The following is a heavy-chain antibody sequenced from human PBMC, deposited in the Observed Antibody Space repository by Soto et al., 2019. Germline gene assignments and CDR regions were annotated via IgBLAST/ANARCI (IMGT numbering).Heavy chain of an antibody. CDR3: ARDLFGSGRAPLDY. V-gene: IGHV3-30*03. CDR1: GFTFSDYG. D-gene: IGHD3-10*01. J-gene: IGHJ4*02. CDR2: VSHHGALQ. Sequence: PGGSLRLSCAASGFTFSDYGMQWFRQAPGKGLEWVAVVSHHGALQFYADSVKGRFFISRDNSENTVFLQMNSLRPEDTAVYYCARDLFGSGRAPLDYWGQGTLVTVSS.